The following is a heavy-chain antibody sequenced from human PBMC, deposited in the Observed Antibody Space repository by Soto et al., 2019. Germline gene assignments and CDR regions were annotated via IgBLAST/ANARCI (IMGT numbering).Heavy chain of an antibody. D-gene: IGHD3-10*01. J-gene: IGHJ4*02. V-gene: IGHV4-39*01. Sequence: SETLSLTCTVSGGSIGSSSYYWGWIRHHPGKGLEWIGSIYYSGSTYYNPSLKSRVTISVDTSKNQFSLKLSSVTAADTAVYYCARRKSLLWLGEPTTVWWGKGNLVTVYS. CDR3: ARRKSLLWLGEPTTVW. CDR2: IYYSGST. CDR1: GGSIGSSSYY.